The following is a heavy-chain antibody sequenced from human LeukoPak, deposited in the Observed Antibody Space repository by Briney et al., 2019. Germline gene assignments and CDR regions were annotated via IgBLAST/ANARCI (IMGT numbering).Heavy chain of an antibody. V-gene: IGHV3-30-3*01. CDR2: ISYDGSNK. J-gene: IGHJ5*02. CDR1: GFTFSSYA. Sequence: PGGSLRLSCAASGFTFSSYAMHWVRQAPGKGLEWVAVISYDGSNKYYADSVKGRFTISRDNSKNTLYLQMNSLRAEDTAVYYCARDGGPSSIIRDSSGYYVPWGQGTLVTVSS. CDR3: ARDGGPSSIIRDSSGYYVP. D-gene: IGHD3-22*01.